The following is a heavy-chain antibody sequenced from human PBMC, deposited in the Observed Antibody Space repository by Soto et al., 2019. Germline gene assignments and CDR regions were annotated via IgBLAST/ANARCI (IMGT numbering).Heavy chain of an antibody. V-gene: IGHV3-21*01. D-gene: IGHD4-17*01. CDR1: GFTFSSYS. CDR3: ARDPDYGDPIDY. CDR2: ISSSSSYI. Sequence: EVQLVESGGGLVKPGGSLRLSCAASGFTFSSYSMNWVRQAPWKGLEWVSSISSSSSYIYYADSVKGRFTISRYNAKNSLYMQMNSLRAEDTAVYYCARDPDYGDPIDYWGQGTLVTVSS. J-gene: IGHJ4*02.